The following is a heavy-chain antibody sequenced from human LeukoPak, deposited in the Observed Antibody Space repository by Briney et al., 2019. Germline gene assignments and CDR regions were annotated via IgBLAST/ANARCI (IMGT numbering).Heavy chain of an antibody. J-gene: IGHJ4*02. V-gene: IGHV3-48*03. Sequence: GGSLRLSCAASGFTFSSYEMNWVRQAPGKGLEWVSYISSSGSTIYYADSVKGRFTISRDNAKNSLYLQMNSLRVEDTAVYYCAREVVYYGSGNYYFDYWGQGTLVTVSS. CDR3: AREVVYYGSGNYYFDY. CDR1: GFTFSSYE. CDR2: ISSSGSTI. D-gene: IGHD3-10*01.